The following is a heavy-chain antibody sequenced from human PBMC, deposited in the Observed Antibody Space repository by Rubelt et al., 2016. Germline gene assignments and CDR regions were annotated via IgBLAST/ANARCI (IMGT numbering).Heavy chain of an antibody. CDR3: VSSVYKRSVVDY. J-gene: IGHJ4*02. Sequence: LVQPGGSLRLSCAASGFTFRNYWMSWVRQAPGKGLEWVANIRQDGSDKYYVDSVKGRFTVSRDNAKNSLYLQMNSLRDDDTAVYYCVSSVYKRSVVDYWGQGTLVTVSS. CDR2: IRQDGSDK. D-gene: IGHD6-25*01. CDR1: GFTFRNYW. V-gene: IGHV3-7*03.